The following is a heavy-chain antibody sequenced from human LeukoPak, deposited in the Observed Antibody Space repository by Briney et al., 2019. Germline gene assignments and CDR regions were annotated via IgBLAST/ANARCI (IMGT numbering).Heavy chain of an antibody. CDR2: IIPIFGTA. V-gene: IGHV1-69*05. CDR1: GGTFSSYA. Sequence: SVKVSCKAPGGTFSSYAISWVRQAPGQGLEWMGGIIPIFGTANYAQKFQGRVTITTDESTSTAYMELSSLRSEDTAVYYCARSLGATYYYYYMDVWGKGTTVTVSS. D-gene: IGHD1-26*01. CDR3: ARSLGATYYYYYMDV. J-gene: IGHJ6*03.